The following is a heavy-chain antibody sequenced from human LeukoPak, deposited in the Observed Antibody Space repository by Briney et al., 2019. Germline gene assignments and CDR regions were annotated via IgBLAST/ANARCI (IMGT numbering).Heavy chain of an antibody. Sequence: GGSLRLSCAASGFNFSSYAMSWVRQAPGKGLEWVANIKQDGSEKYYVDSVKGRFTISRDNAKNSLYLQMNSLRAEDTAVYYCARASSGWPIELDYWGQGTLVTVSS. CDR1: GFNFSSYA. CDR3: ARASSGWPIELDY. J-gene: IGHJ4*02. V-gene: IGHV3-7*04. CDR2: IKQDGSEK. D-gene: IGHD6-19*01.